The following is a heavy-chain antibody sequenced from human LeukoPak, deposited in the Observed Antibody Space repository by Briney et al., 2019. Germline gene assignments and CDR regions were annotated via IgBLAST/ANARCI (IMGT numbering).Heavy chain of an antibody. D-gene: IGHD2-21*02. J-gene: IGHJ4*02. CDR2: ISGSGGST. CDR1: GFTFSSYA. CDR3: AKDLSKHIVVVTAMYY. Sequence: GGSLRLSCAASGFTFSSYAMSWVRQAPGRGLEWVSAISGSGGSTYYADSVKGRFTISRDNSKNTLYLQMNSLRAEDTAVYYCAKDLSKHIVVVTAMYYWGQGTLVTVSS. V-gene: IGHV3-23*01.